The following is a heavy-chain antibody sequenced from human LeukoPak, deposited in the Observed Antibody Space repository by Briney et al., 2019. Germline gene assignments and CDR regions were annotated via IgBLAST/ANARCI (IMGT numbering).Heavy chain of an antibody. J-gene: IGHJ4*02. CDR3: AKFFAPSGGASGWTWAIDY. CDR1: GFTFSSYA. V-gene: IGHV3-23*01. D-gene: IGHD6-25*01. Sequence: GGSLRLSCAASGFTFSSYAMSWVRQAPGKGLEWVSAISGSGGSTYYADSVKGRYTISRDNFKNTLYLQMNSLRVEDSALYYCAKFFAPSGGASGWTWAIDYWGQGTLVTVSS. CDR2: ISGSGGST.